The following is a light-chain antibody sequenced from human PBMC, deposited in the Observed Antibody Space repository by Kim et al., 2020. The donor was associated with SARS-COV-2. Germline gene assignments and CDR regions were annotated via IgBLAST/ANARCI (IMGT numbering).Light chain of an antibody. V-gene: IGKV1-39*01. CDR1: QSISSY. J-gene: IGKJ1*01. Sequence: DIQMTQSPSSLSASVGDRVTITCRASQSISSYLNWYQQKPGKAPKLLIYAASSLQSGVPSRFSGSGSGTDFTLTISSLQPEDFATYYWQQSYSTSVTFGQGTKVDIK. CDR3: QQSYSTSVT. CDR2: AAS.